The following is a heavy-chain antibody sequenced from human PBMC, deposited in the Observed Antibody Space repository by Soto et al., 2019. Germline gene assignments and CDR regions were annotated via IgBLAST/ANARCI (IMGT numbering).Heavy chain of an antibody. D-gene: IGHD3-10*01. CDR3: ARELWFGEFPLYYYYYGMDV. CDR2: ISYDGSNK. CDR1: GFTFSSYA. J-gene: IGHJ6*02. V-gene: IGHV3-30-3*01. Sequence: LRLSCAASGFTFSSYAMHWVRQAPGKGLEWVAVISYDGSNKYYADSVKGRFTISRDNSKNTLYLQMNSLRAEDTAVYYCARELWFGEFPLYYYYYGMDVWGQGTTVTVSS.